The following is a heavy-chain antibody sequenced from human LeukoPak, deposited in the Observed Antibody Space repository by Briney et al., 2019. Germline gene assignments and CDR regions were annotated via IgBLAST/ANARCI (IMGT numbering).Heavy chain of an antibody. CDR3: ARHSSGSYYAY. V-gene: IGHV3-7*01. CDR2: IKQDGSDK. Sequence: GGSLRLSCAAPGFTFSSYWMSWVRQAPGKGLEWVAHIKQDGSDKYYLDSVKGRFTISRDNARNSLFLHLNSLRVEDTAMYYCARHSSGSYYAYWGQGTLVTVSS. CDR1: GFTFSSYW. J-gene: IGHJ4*02. D-gene: IGHD3-10*01.